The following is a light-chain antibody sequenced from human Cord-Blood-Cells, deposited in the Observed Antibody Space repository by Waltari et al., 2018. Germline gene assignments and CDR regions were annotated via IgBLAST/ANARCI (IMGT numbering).Light chain of an antibody. CDR3: CSYAGSSTYV. V-gene: IGLV2-23*01. J-gene: IGLJ1*01. Sequence: QSALTQPASVSGSPGQSITISCTGTSSDVGSYNLDSRYQPNPRKAPKLMIYEASNRPTGVSYRSSGSKSGNTASLTISGLQAEDEADYYCCSYAGSSTYVFGTETKVTVL. CDR1: SSDVGSYNL. CDR2: EAS.